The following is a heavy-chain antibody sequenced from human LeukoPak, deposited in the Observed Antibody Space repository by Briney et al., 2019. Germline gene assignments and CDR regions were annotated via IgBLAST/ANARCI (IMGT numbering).Heavy chain of an antibody. CDR2: IYYSGST. Sequence: SETLSLTCTVSGGSISSSSYYWGWIRQPPGKGLEWIGSIYYSGSTYYNPSLKSRVTISVDTSKNQFSLKLSSATAADTAVYYCAREPKNYGSGSPIDYWGQGTLVTVSS. CDR1: GGSISSSSYY. D-gene: IGHD3-10*01. CDR3: AREPKNYGSGSPIDY. V-gene: IGHV4-39*07. J-gene: IGHJ4*02.